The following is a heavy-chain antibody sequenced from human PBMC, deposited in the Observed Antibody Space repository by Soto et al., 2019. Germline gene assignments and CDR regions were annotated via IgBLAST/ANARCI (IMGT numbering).Heavy chain of an antibody. Sequence: EVQLLESGGGLVQPGGSLRLSCAASGFTFSSYAMSWVRQAPGKGLEWVSAISGSGGSTYYADSVKGRFTISRDNSKNTLDLQMNSLRAEDTPVYYCAKAAEYRGYFDYWGQGTLVTVSS. CDR3: AKAAEYRGYFDY. J-gene: IGHJ4*02. V-gene: IGHV3-23*01. CDR1: GFTFSSYA. CDR2: ISGSGGST. D-gene: IGHD2-2*01.